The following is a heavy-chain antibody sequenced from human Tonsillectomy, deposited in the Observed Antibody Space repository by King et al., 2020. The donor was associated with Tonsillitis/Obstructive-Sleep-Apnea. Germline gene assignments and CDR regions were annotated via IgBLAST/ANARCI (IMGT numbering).Heavy chain of an antibody. CDR3: ARRVYGDYGGTSDY. Sequence: QLVQSGAEVEKPGESLMIFCKGSGYSFTSDWISWVRQRPGKGLEGLGRIWLSVLYTKYSPAFHVHVPLSADKSISTAYLQWSSLKASDTARYYCARRVYGDYGGTSDYWGQGTLVTVSS. V-gene: IGHV5-10-1*01. CDR2: IWLSVLYT. D-gene: IGHD4-17*01. CDR1: GYSFTSDW. J-gene: IGHJ4*02.